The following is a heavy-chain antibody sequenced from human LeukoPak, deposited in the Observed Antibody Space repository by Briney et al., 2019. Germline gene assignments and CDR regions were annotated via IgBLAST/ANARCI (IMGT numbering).Heavy chain of an antibody. CDR3: ARDENHYGSASFFDY. CDR2: IKQDGSEK. D-gene: IGHD3-10*01. CDR1: GFTFSSYW. Sequence: GGSLRLSCAASGFTFSSYWMSWVRQAPGKGLEWVANIKQDGSEKYYVDSVRGRFTIFRDNGRNSLYLQMNSLRVEDTAIYYCARDENHYGSASFFDYWGQGTLVTVSS. V-gene: IGHV3-7*01. J-gene: IGHJ4*02.